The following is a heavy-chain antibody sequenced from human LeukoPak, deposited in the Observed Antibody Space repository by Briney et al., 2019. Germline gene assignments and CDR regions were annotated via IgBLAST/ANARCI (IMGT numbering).Heavy chain of an antibody. D-gene: IGHD6-6*01. CDR1: GGSISSSSYY. V-gene: IGHV4-39*07. Sequence: SETLSLTCTVSGGSISSSSYYWGWIRQPPGKGLEWIGSIYYSGSTYYNPSLKSRVTISVDTSKNQFSLKLSSVTAADTAVYYCARVTIAARQGAGSVYYYMDVWGKGTTVTVSS. CDR2: IYYSGST. CDR3: ARVTIAARQGAGSVYYYMDV. J-gene: IGHJ6*03.